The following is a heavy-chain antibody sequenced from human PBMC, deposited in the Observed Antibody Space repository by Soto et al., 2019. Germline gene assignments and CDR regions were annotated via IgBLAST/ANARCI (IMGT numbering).Heavy chain of an antibody. CDR1: GFTFSSYE. J-gene: IGHJ4*02. D-gene: IGHD6-19*01. CDR3: ARDSSGWYYFDY. V-gene: IGHV3-48*03. CDR2: ISSSGSTI. Sequence: GGSLRLSCAASGFTFSSYEMNWVRQAPGKGLEWVSYISSSGSTIYYADSVKGRFTISRDNAKNSLYLQMNSLRAEDTAVYYCARDSSGWYYFDYWGQGTLVTVSS.